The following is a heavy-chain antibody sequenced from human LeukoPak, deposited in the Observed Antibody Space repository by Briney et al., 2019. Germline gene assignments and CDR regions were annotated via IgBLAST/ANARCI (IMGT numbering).Heavy chain of an antibody. CDR2: INRDETDI. CDR1: GFNFNSY. V-gene: IGHV3-7*01. D-gene: IGHD6-13*01. Sequence: GGSLRLSCAASGFNFNSYMGWVRQAPEDGLEWVAIINRDETDIYYVDSVKGRFTISRDNAKSSLFLEMNSLRVEDTGVYYCARDLVSSWSRGYYYMDVWGKGTTVTVSS. CDR3: ARDLVSSWSRGYYYMDV. J-gene: IGHJ6*03.